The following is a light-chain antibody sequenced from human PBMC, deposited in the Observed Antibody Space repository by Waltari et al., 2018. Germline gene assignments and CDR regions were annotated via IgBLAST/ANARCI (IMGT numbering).Light chain of an antibody. J-gene: IGKJ1*01. Sequence: DIQMTQSPLSLSVSVGDRVTIPCRARQTISKYLNWYQQKPGKAPKLLIHAASRLQSGVPSRFSGSGSETEFTLTINSLQLEDCAIYYCQQTYTTPTWTFGQGTRVDIK. V-gene: IGKV1-39*01. CDR2: AAS. CDR1: QTISKY. CDR3: QQTYTTPTWT.